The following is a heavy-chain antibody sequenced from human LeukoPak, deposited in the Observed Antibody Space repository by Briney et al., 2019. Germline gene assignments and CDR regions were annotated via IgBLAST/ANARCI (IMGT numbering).Heavy chain of an antibody. Sequence: GGSPRLSCAASGFTFSSYWMSWVRQAPGKGLEWVANINQDGSEKHYVDSVKGRLTISRDNGKNLLYLQMNSLRVEDTAVYYCAGGPGFLIDCWGQGTLVTVSS. D-gene: IGHD3-3*01. CDR3: AGGPGFLIDC. V-gene: IGHV3-7*01. J-gene: IGHJ4*02. CDR2: INQDGSEK. CDR1: GFTFSSYW.